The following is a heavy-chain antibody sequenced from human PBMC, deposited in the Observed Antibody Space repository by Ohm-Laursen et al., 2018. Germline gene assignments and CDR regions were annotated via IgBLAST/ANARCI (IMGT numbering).Heavy chain of an antibody. CDR3: ARARLADS. D-gene: IGHD3-16*01. Sequence: SLRLSCAASGFTFSTSWMTWVRQAPGKGLEWVANIRPDGSEEYYVDSVGGRFTISRDNAKNSVYLQMNSLRVEDTAVYYCARARLADSWGQGTLVTVSS. CDR2: IRPDGSEE. J-gene: IGHJ4*02. CDR1: GFTFSTSW. V-gene: IGHV3-7*04.